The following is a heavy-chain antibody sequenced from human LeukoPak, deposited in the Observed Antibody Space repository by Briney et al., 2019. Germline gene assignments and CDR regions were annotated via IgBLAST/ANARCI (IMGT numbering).Heavy chain of an antibody. D-gene: IGHD3-22*01. J-gene: IGHJ4*02. CDR1: GFTFSNYA. V-gene: IGHV3-23*01. Sequence: PEGTLRLSCAASGFTFSNYAMSWVRQAPGRGLEWVSGISSSDGSTEYADSVKGRYTISRDNSKNTLYLQMNSLRAEDTAVYYCAKDGLDYYDSSGYYYNYYFDYWGQGTLVTVSS. CDR2: ISSSDGST. CDR3: AKDGLDYYDSSGYYYNYYFDY.